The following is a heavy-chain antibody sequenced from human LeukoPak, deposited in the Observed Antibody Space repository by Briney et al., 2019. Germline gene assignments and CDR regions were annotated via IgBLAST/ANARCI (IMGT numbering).Heavy chain of an antibody. V-gene: IGHV4-59*08. CDR2: IYYSGST. CDR1: GGSISSYY. J-gene: IGHJ3*02. CDR3: ARRIAVAGYNDAFDI. Sequence: SETLSLTCTVSGGSISSYYWSWIRQPPGKGLEWIGYIYYSGSTNYNPSLKSRVTISVDTSKNQFSLKLSSVTAADTAVYYYARRIAVAGYNDAFDIWGQGTMVTVSS. D-gene: IGHD6-19*01.